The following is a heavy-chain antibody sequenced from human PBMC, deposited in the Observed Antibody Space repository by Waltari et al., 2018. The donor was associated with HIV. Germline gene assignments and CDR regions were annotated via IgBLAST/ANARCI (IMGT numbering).Heavy chain of an antibody. CDR3: ARVKYFYVSREYFFDY. D-gene: IGHD3-10*02. Sequence: QVTLRESGPALVKPTQTLTLTCTFAGFSLSTTGMCVRRIRQPPGKALEWLALIDWADDKYFSTSLRSRLTISKDTTKNQVALTVTNLDPMDTATYYCARVKYFYVSREYFFDYWGQGILVTVSS. V-gene: IGHV2-70*01. CDR2: IDWADDK. CDR1: GFSLSTTGMC. J-gene: IGHJ4*02.